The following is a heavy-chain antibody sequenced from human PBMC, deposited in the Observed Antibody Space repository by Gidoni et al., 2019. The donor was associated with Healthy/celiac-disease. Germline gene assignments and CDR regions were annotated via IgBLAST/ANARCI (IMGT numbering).Heavy chain of an antibody. Sequence: EWVAVISYDGSNKYYADSVKGRFTISRDNSKNTLYLQMNSLRAEDTAVYYCAKDFGSGYFPIDLWPKGGDHWGQGTLVTVSS. CDR2: ISYDGSNK. V-gene: IGHV3-30*18. D-gene: IGHD3-22*01. CDR3: AKDFGSGYFPIDLWPKGGDH. J-gene: IGHJ4*02.